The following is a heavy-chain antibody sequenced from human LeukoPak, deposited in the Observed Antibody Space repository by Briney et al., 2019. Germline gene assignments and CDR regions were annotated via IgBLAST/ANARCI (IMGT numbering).Heavy chain of an antibody. J-gene: IGHJ5*02. CDR1: GVTFSANH. Sequence: GGSMRLSCAASGVTFSANHINWVRQAPGKGLEWISYISTTGTTIHYADSVKGRFAISRDNAKSSLYLQMNSLRAEDTAVYYCAKSGCSSTSCYGLFSGWFDPWGQGTLVTVSS. D-gene: IGHD2-2*01. CDR2: ISTTGTTI. CDR3: AKSGCSSTSCYGLFSGWFDP. V-gene: IGHV3-48*01.